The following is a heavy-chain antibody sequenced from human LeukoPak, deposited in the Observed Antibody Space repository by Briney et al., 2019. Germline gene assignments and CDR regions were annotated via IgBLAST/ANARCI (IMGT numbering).Heavy chain of an antibody. CDR2: INTNTGNP. Sequence: ASVKVSCKASGYTFNSYPMHWVRQAPGQGLEWMGWINTNTGNPSYAQGFTGRFVFSLDTSVSTAYLQINNLKAEDTAVYYCARQFGSGWYNFDFWGRGTLVTVSS. V-gene: IGHV7-4-1*02. CDR1: GYTFNSYP. J-gene: IGHJ4*02. D-gene: IGHD6-19*01. CDR3: ARQFGSGWYNFDF.